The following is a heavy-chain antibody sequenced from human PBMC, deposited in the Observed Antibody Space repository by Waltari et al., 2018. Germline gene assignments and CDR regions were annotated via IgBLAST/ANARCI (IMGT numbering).Heavy chain of an antibody. D-gene: IGHD4-4*01. CDR3: ARSMTTVTYYYYYGMDV. J-gene: IGHJ6*02. V-gene: IGHV3-66*02. CDR1: GFTVISNY. Sequence: EVQLVESGGGVVQPGWSLRLSCAASGFTVISNYMSWVRQAPGKGLEWVSVIYSGGSTYYADSVKGRFTISRDNSKNTLYLQMNSLRAEDTAVYYCARSMTTVTYYYYYGMDVWGQGTTVTVSS. CDR2: IYSGGST.